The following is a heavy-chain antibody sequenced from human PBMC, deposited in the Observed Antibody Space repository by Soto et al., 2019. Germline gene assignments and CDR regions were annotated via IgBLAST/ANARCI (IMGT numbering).Heavy chain of an antibody. Sequence: SETLSLTCTVSGGSISSYYWSWIRQPPGKGVEWIGDIYYSGSTNYNPSLKSRVTISVDTSKTQFSLKLSSVTAAATVVYSCARVRYSSSSGWFDPWGQGTLVTVSS. CDR1: GGSISSYY. CDR2: IYYSGST. CDR3: ARVRYSSSSGWFDP. D-gene: IGHD6-6*01. V-gene: IGHV4-59*01. J-gene: IGHJ5*02.